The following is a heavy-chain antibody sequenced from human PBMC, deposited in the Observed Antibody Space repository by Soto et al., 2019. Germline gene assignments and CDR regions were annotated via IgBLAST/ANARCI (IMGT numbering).Heavy chain of an antibody. D-gene: IGHD6-25*01. Sequence: ASVKVSCKASGYTFTNSDINWVLQAPGQGLEWMGWMNPDSGHAAYAQTFQGRGTLTTSTSTSTVYMEMRSLVAEDAAVYYCARRPHGSGGICDYGLDNWGKGTL. CDR3: ARRPHGSGGICDYGLDN. V-gene: IGHV1-8*01. J-gene: IGHJ4*02. CDR1: GYTFTNSD. CDR2: MNPDSGHA.